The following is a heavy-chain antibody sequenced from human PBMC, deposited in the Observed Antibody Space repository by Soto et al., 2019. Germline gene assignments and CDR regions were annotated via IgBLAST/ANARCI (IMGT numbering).Heavy chain of an antibody. CDR2: IFSDNER. Sequence: QVTLKESGPALVKPTETLTVTCTVSGFSLTTGKMGVSWIRQPPGKALEWLAHIFSDNERSYSTSLQGRLTISKDTSGSQVVLSMTNVDPVDTATYYCARMKVDSYQFYYAMDVWGQGTTVTVSS. CDR1: GFSLTTGKMG. J-gene: IGHJ6*02. CDR3: ARMKVDSYQFYYAMDV. D-gene: IGHD2-2*01. V-gene: IGHV2-26*01.